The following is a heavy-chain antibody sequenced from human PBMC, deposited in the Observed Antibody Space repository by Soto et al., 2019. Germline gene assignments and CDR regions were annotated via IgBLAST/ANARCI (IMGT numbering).Heavy chain of an antibody. V-gene: IGHV4-59*01. CDR3: ARGEYGNYYYYGMDV. CDR2: IYYSGST. J-gene: IGHJ6*02. Sequence: SETLSLTCTVSGGSISSYYWSWIRQPPGKGLEWIGYIYYSGSTNYNPSLKSRVTISVDTSKNQFSLKLSSVTAADTAVYYCARGEYGNYYYYGMDVWGQGTTVTVSS. CDR1: GGSISSYY. D-gene: IGHD3-10*01.